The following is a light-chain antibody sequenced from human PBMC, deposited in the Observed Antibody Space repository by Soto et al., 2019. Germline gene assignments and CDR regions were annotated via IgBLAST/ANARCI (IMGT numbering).Light chain of an antibody. CDR1: SSDVGGYNY. Sequence: QSALTQPASVSGSPGQSITISCTGTSSDVGGYNYVSWYQQHPGKAPKLIIYDVSNRPSGVSNRFSGSKSGNTASLTISGLQAEDEADYYCSSYTSISTLYVFGSGTKLTVL. J-gene: IGLJ1*01. V-gene: IGLV2-14*01. CDR2: DVS. CDR3: SSYTSISTLYV.